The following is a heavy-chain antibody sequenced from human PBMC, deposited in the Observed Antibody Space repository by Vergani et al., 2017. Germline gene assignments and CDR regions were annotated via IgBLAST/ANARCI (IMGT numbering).Heavy chain of an antibody. CDR3: ARGVVSCMDV. Sequence: QVQLQESGPGLVKPSETLSLTCTVSGYSISSGYYWGWIRQPPGKGLEWIGSIYHSGSTYYNPSLKSRVTISVETSKNQFSLKRSSVTAADTAVYYCARGVVSCMDVWGQGTTVTVSS. D-gene: IGHD3-10*01. V-gene: IGHV4-38-2*02. J-gene: IGHJ6*02. CDR1: GYSISSGYY. CDR2: IYHSGST.